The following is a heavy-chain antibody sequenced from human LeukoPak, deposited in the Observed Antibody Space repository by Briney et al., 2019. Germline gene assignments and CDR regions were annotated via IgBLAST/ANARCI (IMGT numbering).Heavy chain of an antibody. J-gene: IGHJ4*02. CDR2: IYYRGST. Sequence: PSETLSLTCAVYGGSFSGYYWSWIRQPPGKELECIGYIYYRGSTNYNPSLKSRVTFSVDTSKNQFSLKLNSVTAADTAVYYCARGGDYGDLRYFDYWGQGTLVTVSS. V-gene: IGHV4-59*01. CDR3: ARGGDYGDLRYFDY. CDR1: GGSFSGYY. D-gene: IGHD4-17*01.